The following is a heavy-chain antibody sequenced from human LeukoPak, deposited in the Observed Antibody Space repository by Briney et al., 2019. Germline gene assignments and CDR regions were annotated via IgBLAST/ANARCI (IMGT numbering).Heavy chain of an antibody. J-gene: IGHJ4*02. CDR2: MHTSGST. V-gene: IGHV4-4*07. D-gene: IGHD6-19*01. Sequence: PSETLSLTCSVSGGSISNYYWNWIRQPAGQGLEWIGRMHTSGSTNYSPSLKSRLTMSVDTSKNQFSLKLSSVTAADTAVYYCARDGGSGWYNYWGQGTLVTVSS. CDR1: GGSISNYY. CDR3: ARDGGSGWYNY.